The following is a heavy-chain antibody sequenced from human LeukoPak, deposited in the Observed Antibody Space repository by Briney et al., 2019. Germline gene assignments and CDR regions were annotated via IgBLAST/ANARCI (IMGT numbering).Heavy chain of an antibody. CDR2: ISSSGSTK. D-gene: IGHD6-6*01. CDR1: RFTFSDYY. CDR3: ARSIAAPRESDY. J-gene: IGHJ4*02. Sequence: GGSLRLSCAASRFTFSDYYMSWIRQAPGKGLEWVSYISSSGSTKYYADSAKGRFTISRDNAKNSMYLQMNSLRADDTAVYYCARSIAAPRESDYWGQGTLLTVSS. V-gene: IGHV3-11*04.